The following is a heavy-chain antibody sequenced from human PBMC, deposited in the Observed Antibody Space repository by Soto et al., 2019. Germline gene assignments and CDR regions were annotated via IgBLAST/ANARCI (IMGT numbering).Heavy chain of an antibody. CDR2: IIPIFGTA. V-gene: IGHV1-69*05. CDR1: GGTFSSYA. Sequence: QVQLVQSGAEVKKPGSSVKVSCKASGGTFSSYAISWVRQAPGQGLEWMGGIIPIFGTANYAQKFQGRVTVPXGXSXXTAHMELSSLRSAGTAVYYGSRHVPAAGCYHGMDVWGQGTTVTVSS. D-gene: IGHD2-2*01. CDR3: SRHVPAAGCYHGMDV. J-gene: IGHJ6*02.